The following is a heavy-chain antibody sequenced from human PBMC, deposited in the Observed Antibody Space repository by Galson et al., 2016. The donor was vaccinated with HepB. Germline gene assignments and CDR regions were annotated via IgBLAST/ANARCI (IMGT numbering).Heavy chain of an antibody. CDR3: AKGGGDYGDYVSRRFDP. V-gene: IGHV4-59*12. D-gene: IGHD4-17*01. Sequence: SETLSLTCTVSGGSISGYFWSWIRQPPGKGLEWIGYIYYSGSTNYNPSLKGRVTISVDPSKNQFSLRLNSVTAADTAVYYCAKGGGDYGDYVSRRFDPWGRGTLVTVSS. J-gene: IGHJ5*02. CDR2: IYYSGST. CDR1: GGSISGYF.